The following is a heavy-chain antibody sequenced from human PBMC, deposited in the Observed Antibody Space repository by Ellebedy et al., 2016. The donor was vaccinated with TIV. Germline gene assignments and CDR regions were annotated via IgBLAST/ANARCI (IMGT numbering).Heavy chain of an antibody. J-gene: IGHJ5*02. CDR3: ARDNTVGGTNWFDP. CDR1: GYTFTSYG. CDR2: ISGLNGKT. V-gene: IGHV1-18*01. D-gene: IGHD6-19*01. Sequence: AASVKVSCKTSGYTFTSYGVSWVRQAPGQGLEWMGWISGLNGKTKYARTVQGRVTLTTDTAARTVYMELTSLRSVDTAVYYCARDNTVGGTNWFDPWGQGTLVIVSS.